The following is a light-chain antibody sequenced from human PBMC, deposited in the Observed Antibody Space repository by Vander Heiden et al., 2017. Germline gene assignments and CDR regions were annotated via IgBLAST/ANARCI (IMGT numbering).Light chain of an antibody. CDR2: WGS. V-gene: IGKV4-1*01. Sequence: IVMTQSPDSLAVSLGERATINCKSSQSLLHSSNNRNYLSWYQQKPGQPPKLLISWGSTRASGVPDRFSGSGSGTEFVLTISSLQAEDVAVYYCQQYDSTPWTFGQGTKVEIK. CDR3: QQYDSTPWT. J-gene: IGKJ1*01. CDR1: QSLLHSSNNRNY.